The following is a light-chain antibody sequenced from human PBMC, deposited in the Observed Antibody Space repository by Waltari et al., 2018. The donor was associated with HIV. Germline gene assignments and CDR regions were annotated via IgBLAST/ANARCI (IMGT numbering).Light chain of an antibody. Sequence: QSVLTQPPSASGTPGQRVTISCSGSHPNIGSNHVHWYQQPPGAAPKLLISLNDQRPSGVPDRFSGSKSGTSASLVISGLRSEDEADYFCSVWDDSLAGWMFGGGTRLTVL. CDR2: LND. J-gene: IGLJ3*02. V-gene: IGLV1-47*01. CDR1: HPNIGSNH. CDR3: SVWDDSLAGWM.